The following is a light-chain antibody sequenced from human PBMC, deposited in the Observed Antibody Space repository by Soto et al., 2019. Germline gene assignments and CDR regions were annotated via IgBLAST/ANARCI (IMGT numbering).Light chain of an antibody. CDR3: NSYTSSSTPYV. J-gene: IGLJ1*01. Sequence: SALTQPASVCGSPGQSITIFCTGTSSDVGGYNYVSWYQQHPGKAPKLMIYDVSNRPSGVSNRFSGSKSGNTASLTISGLQAEDEADYYCNSYTSSSTPYVFGTGTKVTVL. CDR2: DVS. CDR1: SSDVGGYNY. V-gene: IGLV2-14*01.